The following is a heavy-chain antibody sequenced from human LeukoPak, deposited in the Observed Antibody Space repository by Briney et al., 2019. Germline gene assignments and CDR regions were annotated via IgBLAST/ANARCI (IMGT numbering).Heavy chain of an antibody. V-gene: IGHV4-59*08. CDR3: ARYYYDSSGYYRYYYYMDV. Sequence: SETLSLTCTVSGGSISSYYWGWIRQPPGKGLEWIGYIYYSGSTNYNPSLKSRVTISVDTSKNQFSLKLSSVTAADTAVYYCARYYYDSSGYYRYYYYMDVWGKGTTVTVSS. D-gene: IGHD3-22*01. CDR1: GGSISSYY. CDR2: IYYSGST. J-gene: IGHJ6*03.